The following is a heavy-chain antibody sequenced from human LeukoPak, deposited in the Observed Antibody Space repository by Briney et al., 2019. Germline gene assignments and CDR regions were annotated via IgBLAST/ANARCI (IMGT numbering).Heavy chain of an antibody. CDR2: INPNSGGT. J-gene: IGHJ5*02. D-gene: IGHD1-7*01. Sequence: GASVKVSCKASGYTFTGYYMHWVRQAPGQGLEWMGWINPNSGGTNYAQKFQGRVTMTRDTSISTAYMELSRLRSDDTAVYYCARDLRLLELLTPPENWFDPWGQGTLVTVSS. CDR3: ARDLRLLELLTPPENWFDP. V-gene: IGHV1-2*02. CDR1: GYTFTGYY.